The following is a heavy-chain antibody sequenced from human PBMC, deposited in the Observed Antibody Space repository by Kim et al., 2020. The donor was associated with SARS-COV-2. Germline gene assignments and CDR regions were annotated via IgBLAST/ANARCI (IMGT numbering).Heavy chain of an antibody. D-gene: IGHD3-3*01. CDR3: ARDLASTLTYYDFWSGYYWGYMDV. CDR2: ISYDGSNK. J-gene: IGHJ6*03. V-gene: IGHV3-30-3*01. CDR1: GFTFSSYA. Sequence: GGSLRLSCAASGFTFSSYAMHWVRQAPGKGLEWVAVISYDGSNKYYADSVKGRFTISRDNSKNTLYLQMNSLRAEDTAVYYCARDLASTLTYYDFWSGYYWGYMDVWGKGTTVTVSS.